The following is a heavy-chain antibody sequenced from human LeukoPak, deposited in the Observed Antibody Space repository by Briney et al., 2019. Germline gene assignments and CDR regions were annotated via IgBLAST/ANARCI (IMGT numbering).Heavy chain of an antibody. D-gene: IGHD3-22*01. V-gene: IGHV4-38-2*01. CDR1: GYSISSGYY. Sequence: ASETLSLTCAVSGYSISSGYYWGWIRQSPGKGLEWIGAIHHSGSTYYNPSLKSRVTILVDRSKNQFSLRLSSVTAADTAVYYCARQDVSGYYSSYWYFDLWGRGTLVTVSS. J-gene: IGHJ2*01. CDR2: IHHSGST. CDR3: ARQDVSGYYSSYWYFDL.